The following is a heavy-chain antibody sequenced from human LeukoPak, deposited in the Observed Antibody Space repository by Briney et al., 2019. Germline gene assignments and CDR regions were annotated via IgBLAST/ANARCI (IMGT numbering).Heavy chain of an antibody. CDR2: ISGSGDST. V-gene: IGHV3-23*01. CDR3: GQRGVVIRVILVGYHKEAYYFDC. Sequence: GGALRLSFAVPGNTLSNYGMSTVPQAPAKGLEWVAAISGSGDSTNYADAVKDRVTVSRDNPKNTLSQQINSLRPEDTAVYLCGQRGVVIRVILVGYHKEAYYFDCWGQGAMVTVS. CDR1: GNTLSNYG. J-gene: IGHJ4*02. D-gene: IGHD3-22*01.